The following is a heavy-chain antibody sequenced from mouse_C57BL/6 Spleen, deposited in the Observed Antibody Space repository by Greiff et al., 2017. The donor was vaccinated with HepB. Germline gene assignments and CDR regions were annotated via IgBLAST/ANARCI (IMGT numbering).Heavy chain of an antibody. D-gene: IGHD2-1*01. V-gene: IGHV5-4*01. CDR2: ISDGGSYT. Sequence: EVQRVESGGGLVKPGGSLKLSCAASGFTFSSYAMSWVRQTPEKRLEWVATISDGGSYTYYPDNVKGRFTISRDNAKNNLYLQMSHLKSEDTAMYYCARGGNYVDYFDYWGQGTTLTVSS. CDR1: GFTFSSYA. J-gene: IGHJ2*01. CDR3: ARGGNYVDYFDY.